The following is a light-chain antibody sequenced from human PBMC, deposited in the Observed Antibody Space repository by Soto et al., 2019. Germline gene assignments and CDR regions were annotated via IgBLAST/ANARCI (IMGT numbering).Light chain of an antibody. CDR1: QSVYSM. J-gene: IGKJ4*01. Sequence: EIVMTQSPATLSVSPGERATLSCRASQSVYSMLAWYQQKPGQAPRLLIYDASTRATGIPASFSGSGSGTEFTLTISSLQSQDFATYYCQQSYSNVALTFGGGTKVEIK. CDR3: QQSYSNVALT. CDR2: DAS. V-gene: IGKV3-15*01.